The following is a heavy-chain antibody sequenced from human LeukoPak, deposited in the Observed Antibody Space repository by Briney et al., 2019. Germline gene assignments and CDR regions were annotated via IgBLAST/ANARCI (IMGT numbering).Heavy chain of an antibody. J-gene: IGHJ4*02. CDR3: ARGSSGWYPTPFDY. Sequence: SETLSLTCTVSGGSISSYYWSWIRQPPGKGLDWIGYIYYSGSINYNPSLKSRVTISVDTSKNQFSLKLSSVTAADTAVYYCARGSSGWYPTPFDYWGQGTLVTVSS. CDR2: IYYSGSI. D-gene: IGHD6-19*01. CDR1: GGSISSYY. V-gene: IGHV4-59*01.